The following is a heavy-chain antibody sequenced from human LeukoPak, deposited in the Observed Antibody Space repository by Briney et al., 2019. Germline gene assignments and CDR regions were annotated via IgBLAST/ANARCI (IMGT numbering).Heavy chain of an antibody. CDR3: VRLTENQLLGKGWADS. V-gene: IGHV3-23*01. CDR1: GFTFSTYA. Sequence: GESLRLSCAASGFTFSTYAMSWVRQAPGEGLEWVSSISGRGGRTYYADSVRGRFTISTDSSKNTVQLQMTGLRVEDTAIYYCVRLTENQLLGKGWADSWGQGTLVTVSS. J-gene: IGHJ5*01. CDR2: ISGRGGRT. D-gene: IGHD2-2*01.